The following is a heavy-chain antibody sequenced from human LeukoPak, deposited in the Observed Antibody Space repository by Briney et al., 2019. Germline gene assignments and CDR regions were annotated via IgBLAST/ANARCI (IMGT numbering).Heavy chain of an antibody. CDR1: GYTFNGYY. V-gene: IGHV1-2*02. CDR3: AREVETGYGDYRSYWYFDL. Sequence: ASVKVSCKASGYTFNGYYIHWVRQAPGQGLEWMGWINPNSGGTNYAQKFQGRVTMTRDTSISTAYMELSRLRSDDTAVYYCAREVETGYGDYRSYWYFDLWGRGTLVTVSS. J-gene: IGHJ2*01. D-gene: IGHD4-17*01. CDR2: INPNSGGT.